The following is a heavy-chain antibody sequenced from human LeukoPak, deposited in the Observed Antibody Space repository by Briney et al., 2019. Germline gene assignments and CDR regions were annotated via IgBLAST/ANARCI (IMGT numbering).Heavy chain of an antibody. CDR2: IYYSGST. V-gene: IGHV4-59*08. CDR3: ARRRSNSGSYDY. J-gene: IGHJ4*02. Sequence: PSETLSLTCTVSGGSISSYYWSWIRQPPGKGLEWIGHIYYSGSTKYNPSLKSRVTISVDTSKTQFSLKLSSVTAADTAVYYCARRRSNSGSYDYWGQGTLVTVSS. D-gene: IGHD1-26*01. CDR1: GGSISSYY.